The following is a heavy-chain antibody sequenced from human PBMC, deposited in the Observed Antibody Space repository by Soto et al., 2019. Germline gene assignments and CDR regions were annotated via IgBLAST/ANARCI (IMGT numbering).Heavy chain of an antibody. D-gene: IGHD3-22*01. J-gene: IGHJ4*02. V-gene: IGHV3-23*01. CDR1: AFTFSSRA. CDR2: ISGSGDST. Sequence: PGGSLRLSCAASAFTFSSRAMSWVRQAPGKGLEWVSGISGSGDSTYYADSVKGRFTISRDNSKNTLYLQMNSLRVEDTAIYYCAFTSYYDSSGYYSFGYWGQGPRVTVSS. CDR3: AFTSYYDSSGYYSFGY.